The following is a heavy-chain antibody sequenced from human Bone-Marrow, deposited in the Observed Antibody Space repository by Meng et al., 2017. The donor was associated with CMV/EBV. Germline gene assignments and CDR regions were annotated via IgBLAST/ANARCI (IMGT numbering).Heavy chain of an antibody. CDR1: GFTFSSYA. CDR2: IYSDGTST. CDR3: AKYAGATTKWYFDY. D-gene: IGHD1-26*01. J-gene: IGHJ4*02. V-gene: IGHV3-23*03. Sequence: GGSLRLSCGASGFTFSSYAMSWVRQAPGKGLEWVSVIYSDGTSTYYADSVKGRFTISRDGSKTTLYLQMNSLRAEDTAVYYCAKYAGATTKWYFDYWGQGTLVTVSS.